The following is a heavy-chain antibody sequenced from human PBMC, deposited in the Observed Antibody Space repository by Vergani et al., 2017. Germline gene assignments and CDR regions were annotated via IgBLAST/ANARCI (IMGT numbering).Heavy chain of an antibody. V-gene: IGHV4-61*02. CDR2: IHSSGTT. CDR1: GGSITSGSFY. D-gene: IGHD1-26*01. J-gene: IGHJ5*02. Sequence: QVQLHESGPGLVKPSQTLSLTCTVSGGSITSGSFYWSWIRQPAGKGLEWIGRIHSSGTTNYNPSLKSRVTLSVDTSKHQLSLRMTSVTAADTAVYYCARDSLTWELRGVYWFDTWGQGTLVSVSS. CDR3: ARDSLTWELRGVYWFDT.